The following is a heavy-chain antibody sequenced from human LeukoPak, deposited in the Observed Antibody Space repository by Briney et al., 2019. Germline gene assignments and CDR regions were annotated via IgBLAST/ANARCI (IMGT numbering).Heavy chain of an antibody. Sequence: SETLSLTCAVYGGSFSGYYWSWIRQPPGRGLEWIGSIYYSGSTYYNPSLKSRVTISLDTSKNQFSLNLRSVTAADTAVYYCSTGMLRGLAPVFLDYWGQGTLVTVCS. CDR2: IYYSGST. V-gene: IGHV4-34*01. CDR1: GGSFSGYY. D-gene: IGHD3-10*01. CDR3: STGMLRGLAPVFLDY. J-gene: IGHJ4*02.